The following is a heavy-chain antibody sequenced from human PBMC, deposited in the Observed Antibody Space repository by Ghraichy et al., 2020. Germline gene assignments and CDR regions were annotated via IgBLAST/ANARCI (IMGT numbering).Heavy chain of an antibody. D-gene: IGHD5-24*01. V-gene: IGHV4-34*01. CDR1: GGSFSGYY. CDR2: INHSGST. CDR3: ASRRWLPYYFDY. J-gene: IGHJ4*02. Sequence: SETLSLTCAVYGGSFSGYYWSWIRQPPGKGLVWIGEINHSGSTNYNPSLKSRVTISVDTSKNQFSLKLSSVTAADTAVYYWASRRWLPYYFDYWGQGTLVTVSA.